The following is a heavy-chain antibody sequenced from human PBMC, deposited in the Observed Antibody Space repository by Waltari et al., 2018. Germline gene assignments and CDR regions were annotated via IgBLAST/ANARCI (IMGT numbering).Heavy chain of an antibody. Sequence: QLQMQESGPGLVRPSETLSLTCAVSGGSITTITYFWDWLRQPPGKEREWIANFSYNGNTDYNPSLKSRVTISGDTSKNQFSLLLSSVTAADTAVYYCARGLGAIYWGHGTLVTVSS. CDR2: FSYNGNT. D-gene: IGHD2-21*01. J-gene: IGHJ4*01. V-gene: IGHV4-39*07. CDR3: ARGLGAIY. CDR1: GGSITTITYF.